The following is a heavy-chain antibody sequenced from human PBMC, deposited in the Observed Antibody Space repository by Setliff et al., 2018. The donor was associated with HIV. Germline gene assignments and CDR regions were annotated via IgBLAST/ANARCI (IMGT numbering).Heavy chain of an antibody. CDR3: ARHQGGVSNWFDP. D-gene: IGHD3-16*01. Sequence: PGESLKISCKGSGYSFTSNWIGWVRQMPGKGLEWMGIIYPGDSDARYSPSFQGHVTISVDRSITTAYVQWGSLRASDTAMYYCARHQGGVSNWFDPWGQGTLVTVSS. CDR1: GYSFTSNW. J-gene: IGHJ5*02. V-gene: IGHV5-51*01. CDR2: IYPGDSDA.